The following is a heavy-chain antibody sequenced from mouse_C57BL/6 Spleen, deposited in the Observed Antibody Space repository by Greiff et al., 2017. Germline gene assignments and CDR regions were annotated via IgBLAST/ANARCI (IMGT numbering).Heavy chain of an antibody. CDR2: IDPSDSET. V-gene: IGHV1-52*01. CDR3: ARWARGDYFDY. CDR1: GYTFTSYW. D-gene: IGHD3-3*01. Sequence: QVQLQQPGAELVRPGSSVKLSCKASGYTFTSYWMHWVKQRPIQGLEWIGNIDPSDSETHYNQKFKDKATLTVDKSSSTAYMQLSSLTSEDSAVYYCARWARGDYFDYWGQGTTLTVSS. J-gene: IGHJ2*01.